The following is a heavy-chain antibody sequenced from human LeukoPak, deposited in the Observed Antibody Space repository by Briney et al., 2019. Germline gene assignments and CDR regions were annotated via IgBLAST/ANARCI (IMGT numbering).Heavy chain of an antibody. Sequence: GESLKISCKGSGYSFINFWIGWVRQMPGKGLEWMGIIHPGDSDTRYSPSFEGQVTISVDKSISTAYLQWSSLKASDTAMYYCARRGLLGYCSGASCYDAFDIWGQGIMVTVSS. J-gene: IGHJ3*02. V-gene: IGHV5-51*01. CDR3: ARRGLLGYCSGASCYDAFDI. D-gene: IGHD2-15*01. CDR1: GYSFINFW. CDR2: IHPGDSDT.